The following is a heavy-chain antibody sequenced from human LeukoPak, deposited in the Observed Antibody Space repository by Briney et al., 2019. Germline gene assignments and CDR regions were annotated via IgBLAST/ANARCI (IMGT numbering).Heavy chain of an antibody. CDR1: GFTFSRYG. J-gene: IGHJ4*02. CDR2: ISYDGSKK. V-gene: IGHV3-30*18. Sequence: QPGGSLRLSCAGSGFTFSRYGMHWVRQAPGKGLEWVALISYDGSKKYHADSVKGRFTISRDNSKNTLYLQVNSLRPEDMAVYYCAKDRKEVSASWPSGWGQGTLVTVSS. D-gene: IGHD2-2*01. CDR3: AKDRKEVSASWPSG.